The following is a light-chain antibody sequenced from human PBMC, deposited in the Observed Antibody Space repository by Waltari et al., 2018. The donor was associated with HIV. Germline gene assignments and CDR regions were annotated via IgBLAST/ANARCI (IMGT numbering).Light chain of an antibody. V-gene: IGLV2-14*01. CDR3: SSYTGNSTYLYV. Sequence: QSALTQPVSVSGSPGQSITISCTGTNSDVGGYNSVSWYQQHPGQAPKLMIFDVTDRPSGVSNRFSGSKSGNTASLTISGLQTADEADYYCSSYTGNSTYLYVFGSGTKVTVL. CDR1: NSDVGGYNS. CDR2: DVT. J-gene: IGLJ1*01.